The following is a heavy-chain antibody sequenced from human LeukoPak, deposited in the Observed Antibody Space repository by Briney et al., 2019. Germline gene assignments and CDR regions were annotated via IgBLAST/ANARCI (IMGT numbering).Heavy chain of an antibody. CDR2: INPSGGST. V-gene: IGHV1-46*01. D-gene: IGHD2-2*01. J-gene: IGHJ6*03. CDR3: ARAYLGLCSSTSCYSGNYYMDV. CDR1: GYTFTSYY. Sequence: ASVKVSFKASGYTFTSYYMHWVRQAPGQGLEWMGMINPSGGSTNYAQKFQGRITMTRDTSTSTVYMELSSLRSEDTAVYYCARAYLGLCSSTSCYSGNYYMDVWGKGTTVTISS.